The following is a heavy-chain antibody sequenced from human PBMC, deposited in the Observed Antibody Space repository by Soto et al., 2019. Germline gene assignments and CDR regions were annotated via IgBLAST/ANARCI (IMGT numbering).Heavy chain of an antibody. V-gene: IGHV4-31*03. CDR3: ARDVSTGFDY. Sequence: SLSLACPVSGGSLSIGGYYWSWVRQLPGKGLEWIGYISYSGSTNYNPSLQSRVSISVDTSKKQFSLQLSSVTAADTAVYYCARDVSTGFDYWGQGTLVTVYS. CDR1: GGSLSIGGYY. D-gene: IGHD3-9*01. CDR2: ISYSGST. J-gene: IGHJ4*02.